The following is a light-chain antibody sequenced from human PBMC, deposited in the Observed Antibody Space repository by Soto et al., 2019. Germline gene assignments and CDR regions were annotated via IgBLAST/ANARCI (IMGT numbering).Light chain of an antibody. CDR1: QSVSSN. J-gene: IGKJ3*01. V-gene: IGKV3-15*01. Sequence: EIVLTQSPATLSVSPGERATLSCRASQSVSSNLAWYQHKPGQAPRLLIYAASTRATGIPARFSGSGSGTDFTLTISSLQSEDFAVYYCHQYHHWPPSFPFGPGTKVDIK. CDR3: HQYHHWPPSFP. CDR2: AAS.